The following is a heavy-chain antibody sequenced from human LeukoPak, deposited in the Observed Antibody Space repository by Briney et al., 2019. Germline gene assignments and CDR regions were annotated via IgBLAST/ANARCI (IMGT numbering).Heavy chain of an antibody. CDR2: MSLSGST. V-gene: IGHV4-34*01. CDR3: ARVRHNPLEDYYYIDV. D-gene: IGHD1-14*01. CDR1: SGCFRGYY. Sequence: PSETLSLTRAMSSGCFRGYYWRWIRPSPGKGVEWVGEMSLSGSTRYNPSLKSRVSISEDTTKNLLFLKLTSVTAADTAEYLYARVRHNPLEDYYYIDVWGTGTTVAVSS. J-gene: IGHJ6*03.